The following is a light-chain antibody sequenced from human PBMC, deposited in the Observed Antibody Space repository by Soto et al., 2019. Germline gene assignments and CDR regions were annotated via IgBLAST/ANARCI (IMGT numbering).Light chain of an antibody. Sequence: DIQMTQSPSSLSASFGERVTIACRASQDIGNYLAWYQQKPGKAPKLLIYDASTLHSGVPSRFSGSGSGTDFALTISGLQPEDVATYYCQKYHSAPYTFGPGTKVDIK. V-gene: IGKV1-27*01. CDR1: QDIGNY. CDR3: QKYHSAPYT. CDR2: DAS. J-gene: IGKJ3*01.